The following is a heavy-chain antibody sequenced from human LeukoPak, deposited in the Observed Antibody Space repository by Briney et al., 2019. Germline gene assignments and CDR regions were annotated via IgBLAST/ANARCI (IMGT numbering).Heavy chain of an antibody. CDR1: GVSISGGDYY. CDR3: ARLERTTMTTCFFDY. J-gene: IGHJ4*02. Sequence: SETLSLTCTVSGVSISGGDYYWGWIRQPPGKGLEWIGIIDYSGNTYYNSSLKSRVTISVDTSKSHFSLKVSSVTAADTAVFYCARLERTTMTTCFFDYWGQGTLVTVSS. D-gene: IGHD4-17*01. V-gene: IGHV4-39*02. CDR2: IDYSGNT.